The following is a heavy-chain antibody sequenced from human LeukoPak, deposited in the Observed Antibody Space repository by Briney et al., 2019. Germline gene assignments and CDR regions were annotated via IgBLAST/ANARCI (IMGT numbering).Heavy chain of an antibody. CDR1: GGSISSSSYY. Sequence: PSETLSLTCTVSGGSISSSSYYWGWIRQPPGKGLEWIGSIYYSGSTYYNPSLKSRVTISLDTSKNQFSLNLSSVTAADTAVYYCASTAAGRAFDIWGQGTMVTVSS. V-gene: IGHV4-39*01. D-gene: IGHD6-13*01. CDR3: ASTAAGRAFDI. CDR2: IYYSGST. J-gene: IGHJ3*02.